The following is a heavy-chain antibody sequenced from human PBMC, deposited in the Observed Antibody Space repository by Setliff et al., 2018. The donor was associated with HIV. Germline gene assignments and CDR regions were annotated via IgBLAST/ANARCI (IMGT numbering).Heavy chain of an antibody. CDR2: IYYSGST. V-gene: IGHV4-34*01. Sequence: PSETLSLTCAVYGGSFSGYYWSWIRQPPGKGLEWIGSIYYSGSTHYNPSLKSRVTISVDTSKNQFSLKLSSVTAADTAVYYCANSPYYYDSSGYSYFDYWGQGTLVTVSS. J-gene: IGHJ4*02. CDR3: ANSPYYYDSSGYSYFDY. CDR1: GGSFSGYY. D-gene: IGHD3-22*01.